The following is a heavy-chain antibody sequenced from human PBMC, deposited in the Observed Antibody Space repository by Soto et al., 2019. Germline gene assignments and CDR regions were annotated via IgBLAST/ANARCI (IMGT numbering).Heavy chain of an antibody. CDR2: IYTSGST. D-gene: IGHD6-6*01. CDR3: ARGNSSPGDWYFDI. CDR1: GGSISSYY. V-gene: IGHV4-4*07. J-gene: IGHJ2*01. Sequence: SETLSLTCTVSGGSISSYYWSWIRQPAGKGLEWIGRIYTSGSTNYNPSLKSRVTMSVDTSKNQFSLKLSSVTAADTAVYYCARGNSSPGDWYFDIWGRGTLVTVSS.